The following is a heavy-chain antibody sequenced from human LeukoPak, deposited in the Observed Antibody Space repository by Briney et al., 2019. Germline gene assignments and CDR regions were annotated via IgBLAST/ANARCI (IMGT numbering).Heavy chain of an antibody. Sequence: ASVKVSCKASGDTFTGYYMHWVRQAPGQGLEWMGWISAYNGNTNYAQKLQGRVTMTTDTSTSTAYMELRSLRSDDTAVYYCARLRSVDPAMGGVDAFDIWCQGTMVTVSS. V-gene: IGHV1-18*04. CDR2: ISAYNGNT. CDR1: GDTFTGYY. CDR3: ARLRSVDPAMGGVDAFDI. D-gene: IGHD5-18*01. J-gene: IGHJ3*02.